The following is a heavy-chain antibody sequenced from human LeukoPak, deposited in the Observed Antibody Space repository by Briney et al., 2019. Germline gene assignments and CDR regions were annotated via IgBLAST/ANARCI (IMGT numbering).Heavy chain of an antibody. Sequence: SETLSLTCAVYGESFSAYFWNWIRQAPGKALEYIGEINHRGSSHYNPSLKNRVTLSVDTSKNQFSLKLTSVTAPDTAVYFCARGSSFDGYCSAGACDAGYYDSWGQGTPVTVSS. CDR2: INHRGSS. D-gene: IGHD2-15*01. CDR1: GESFSAYF. V-gene: IGHV4-34*01. CDR3: ARGSSFDGYCSAGACDAGYYDS. J-gene: IGHJ4*02.